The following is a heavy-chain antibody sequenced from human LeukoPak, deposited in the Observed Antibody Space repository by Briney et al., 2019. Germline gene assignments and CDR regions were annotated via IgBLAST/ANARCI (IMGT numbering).Heavy chain of an antibody. J-gene: IGHJ5*02. CDR3: ATDFYDST. Sequence: GGSLRLSCATSGFTFSNAWMNWVRQAPGKGLEWVGRIRSNSDGGTIDYAAPVKGRFTLSRDDSKTTLYLQMNSLQTEDAAVYYCATDFYDSTWGQGTLVTVSS. CDR1: GFTFSNAW. D-gene: IGHD3-22*01. V-gene: IGHV3-15*07. CDR2: IRSNSDGGTI.